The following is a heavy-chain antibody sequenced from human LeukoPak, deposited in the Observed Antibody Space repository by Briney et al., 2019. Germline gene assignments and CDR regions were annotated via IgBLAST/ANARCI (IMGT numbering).Heavy chain of an antibody. CDR1: GFTFSSYA. J-gene: IGHJ6*03. CDR3: ARARDTTHFYYYMDV. Sequence: PGGSLRLSCAASGFTFSSYAMSWVRQAPGKGLEWVSAISGSGGSTYYADSVKGRFTISRDNSKNTLYLQMNSLRAEDTAVYYCARARDTTHFYYYMDVRGKGTTVTISS. CDR2: ISGSGGST. D-gene: IGHD5-18*01. V-gene: IGHV3-23*01.